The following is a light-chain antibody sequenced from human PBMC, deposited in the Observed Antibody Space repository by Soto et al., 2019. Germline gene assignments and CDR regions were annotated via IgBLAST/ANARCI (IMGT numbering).Light chain of an antibody. CDR2: KAS. Sequence: DIQMTQALSTLSASVGDRVTITCRASQSISSWLAWYQQKPGKAPKLLIYKASSLESGVPSRFSGSGSGTEFTLTISSLQPEDFATYYCQQANSFPITFGQGTRLEIK. V-gene: IGKV1-5*03. J-gene: IGKJ5*01. CDR3: QQANSFPIT. CDR1: QSISSW.